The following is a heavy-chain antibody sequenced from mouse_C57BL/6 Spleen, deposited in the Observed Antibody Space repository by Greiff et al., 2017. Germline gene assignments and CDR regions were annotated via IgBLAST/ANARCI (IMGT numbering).Heavy chain of an antibody. J-gene: IGHJ1*03. CDR3: ARSNYYGNYDWYFDV. CDR2: IDPEDGET. V-gene: IGHV14-2*01. D-gene: IGHD2-1*01. Sequence: VQLKESGAELVKPGASVKLSCTASGFNIKDYYMHWVKQRTEQGLEWIGRIDPEDGETKYAPKFQGKATITADTSSNTAYLQLSSLTSENTAVYYCARSNYYGNYDWYFDVWGTGTTVTVAS. CDR1: GFNIKDYY.